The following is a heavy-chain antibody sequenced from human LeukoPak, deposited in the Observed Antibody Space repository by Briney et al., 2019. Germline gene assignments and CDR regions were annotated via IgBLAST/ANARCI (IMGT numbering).Heavy chain of an antibody. CDR1: GYTFTCYY. CDR3: ARASGSGDYSAFDM. V-gene: IGHV1-2*02. J-gene: IGHJ3*02. D-gene: IGHD4-17*01. CDR2: INPNIGGT. Sequence: ASVTVSFTASGYTFTCYYIQWVRQAPRQGLEWMGWINPNIGGTNYAQKFQGRITMTRDTSSSTVYMDLSSLTSDDTAVYFCARASGSGDYSAFDMWGQGTMVTVSS.